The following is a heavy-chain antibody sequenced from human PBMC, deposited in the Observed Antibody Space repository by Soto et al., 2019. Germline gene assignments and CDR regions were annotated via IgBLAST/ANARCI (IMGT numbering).Heavy chain of an antibody. CDR3: ARGPQWLRLSVYYYMDV. Sequence: GASVNGSYKISGYTNTEVSGHWGRQAPGKGLEWMGGFDPEDGETIYAQKFQGRVTMTEDTSKNQFSLKLSSVTAADTAVYYCARGPQWLRLSVYYYMDVWGKGTTVTVSS. CDR1: GYTNTEVS. D-gene: IGHD5-12*01. V-gene: IGHV1-24*01. J-gene: IGHJ6*03. CDR2: FDPEDGET.